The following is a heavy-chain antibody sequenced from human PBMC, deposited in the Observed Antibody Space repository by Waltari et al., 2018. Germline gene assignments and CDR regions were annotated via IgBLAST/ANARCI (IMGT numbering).Heavy chain of an antibody. V-gene: IGHV4-4*07. CDR2: LYTIGST. CDR1: GGSISSYY. CDR3: AGNDYSSGSYLDY. D-gene: IGHD6-19*01. J-gene: IGHJ4*02. Sequence: QVQLQESGPGLVKPSETLSLTCTVSGGSISSYYWSWIRQPAGKGLEWIGRLYTIGSTNYNPALKSRVTMSVDTSKNQFSLKLSSVTAADTAVYYCAGNDYSSGSYLDYWGQGTLVTVSS.